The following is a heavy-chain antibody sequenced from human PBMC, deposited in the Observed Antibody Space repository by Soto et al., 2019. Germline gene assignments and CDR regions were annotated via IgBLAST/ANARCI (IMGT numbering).Heavy chain of an antibody. D-gene: IGHD3-3*01. CDR2: IYYSGST. CDR1: GGSISSGGYY. V-gene: IGHV4-31*03. Sequence: PSETLSLTCTVSGGSISSGGYYWSWIRQHPGKGLEWIGYIYYSGSTYYNPSLKSRVTISVDTSKNQFSLKLTSATAADTAVYNCARAGGGIFGNYGMDVWGQGTTVNVSS. J-gene: IGHJ6*02. CDR3: ARAGGGIFGNYGMDV.